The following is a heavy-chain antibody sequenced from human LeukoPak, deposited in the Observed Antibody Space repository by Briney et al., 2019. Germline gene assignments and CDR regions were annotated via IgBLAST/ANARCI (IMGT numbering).Heavy chain of an antibody. CDR3: AREGGIVVVPAATFYFDY. J-gene: IGHJ4*02. CDR1: GYTFTSYD. V-gene: IGHV1-8*01. CDR2: MNPNSGNT. D-gene: IGHD2-2*01. Sequence: GASVKVSCKASGYTFTSYDINWVRQAPGQGLEWMGWMNPNSGNTGYAQKFQGRVTITADKSTSTAYMELSSLRSEDTAVYYCAREGGIVVVPAATFYFDYWGQGTLVTVSS.